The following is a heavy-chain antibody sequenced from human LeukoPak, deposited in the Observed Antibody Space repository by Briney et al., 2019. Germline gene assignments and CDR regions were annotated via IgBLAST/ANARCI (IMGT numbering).Heavy chain of an antibody. V-gene: IGHV3-23*01. D-gene: IGHD3-10*01. CDR2: ISPSGDIT. CDR1: GFIFSSHG. CDR3: ARGLDNYGSGSSD. J-gene: IGHJ4*02. Sequence: GGSLRLSCAASGFIFSSHGMNWVRQAPGKGLEWVSGISPSGDITYYADSVKGRFTISRDNSKNTVYLQMDSLRFEDAAVYYCARGLDNYGSGSSDWGQGTLVTVSS.